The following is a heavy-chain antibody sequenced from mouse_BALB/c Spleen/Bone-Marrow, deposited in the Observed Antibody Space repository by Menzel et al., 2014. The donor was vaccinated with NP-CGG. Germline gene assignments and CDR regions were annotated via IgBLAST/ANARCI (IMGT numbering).Heavy chain of an antibody. J-gene: IGHJ4*01. V-gene: IGHV3-1*02. CDR1: GYSITSGYS. CDR2: IHYSGST. D-gene: IGHD2-4*01. CDR3: ARGYDYGYAMDY. Sequence: ESGPDLVKPSQSLSLPCTVTGYSITSGYSWYWIRQFPGNKLEWMGYIHYSGSTNYNPSLKSRISITRDTSKNQFFLQLNSVTTEDTATYYCARGYDYGYAMDYWGQGTSVTVSS.